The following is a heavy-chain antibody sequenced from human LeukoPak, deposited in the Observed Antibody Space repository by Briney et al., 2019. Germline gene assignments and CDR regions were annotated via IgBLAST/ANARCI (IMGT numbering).Heavy chain of an antibody. CDR2: IYYSGST. J-gene: IGHJ4*02. V-gene: IGHV4-59*12. CDR1: GGSISSYY. Sequence: PSETLSLTCTVSGGSISSYYWSWIRQPPGKGLEWIGYIYYSGSTNYNPSLKSRVTISVDTSKNQFSLKLSSVTAADTAVYYCARENSYGIGTFDYWGQGTLVTVSS. D-gene: IGHD5-18*01. CDR3: ARENSYGIGTFDY.